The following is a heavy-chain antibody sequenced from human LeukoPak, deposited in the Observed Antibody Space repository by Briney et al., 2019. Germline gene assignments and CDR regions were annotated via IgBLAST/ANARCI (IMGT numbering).Heavy chain of an antibody. CDR2: VKQDGSER. CDR3: ATRYFDL. Sequence: PGGSLRLSCAASGFTFSGRWMNWVRQAPGKGLEWVANVKQDGSERYYVASVKGRFTISRDNAKNSLFLQMNSLRAEDTAVYYCATRYFDLWGRGALVAVSS. CDR1: GFTFSGRW. V-gene: IGHV3-7*01. J-gene: IGHJ2*01.